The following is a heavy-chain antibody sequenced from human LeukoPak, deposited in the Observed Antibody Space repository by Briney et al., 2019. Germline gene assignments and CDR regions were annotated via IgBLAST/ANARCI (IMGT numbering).Heavy chain of an antibody. J-gene: IGHJ6*02. CDR1: GYTFTGYY. V-gene: IGHV1-2*04. CDR2: INPNSGGT. Sequence: ASVKVSCKASGYTFTGYYMHWVRQAPGQGLEWMGWINPNSGGTNYAQKFQGWVTMTRDTSISTAYMELSRLRPDDTAVYYCARASFSGSHPAHYYYYYGMDVWGQGTTVTVSS. CDR3: ARASFSGSHPAHYYYYYGMDV. D-gene: IGHD1-26*01.